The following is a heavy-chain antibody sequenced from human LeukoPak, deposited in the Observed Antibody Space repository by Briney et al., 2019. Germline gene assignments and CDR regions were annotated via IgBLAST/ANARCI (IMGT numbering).Heavy chain of an antibody. D-gene: IGHD1-26*01. Sequence: SVKVSCKASGGTFNSYAISWVRQAPGQGLEWMGGIIPIFGTTNYARKFRGRVTLTADKSTRTAYMELSSLRSEDTAVYYCARSDSGSHPGACDFWGQGTLVTVSS. V-gene: IGHV1-69*06. CDR3: ARSDSGSHPGACDF. J-gene: IGHJ4*02. CDR2: IIPIFGTT. CDR1: GGTFNSYA.